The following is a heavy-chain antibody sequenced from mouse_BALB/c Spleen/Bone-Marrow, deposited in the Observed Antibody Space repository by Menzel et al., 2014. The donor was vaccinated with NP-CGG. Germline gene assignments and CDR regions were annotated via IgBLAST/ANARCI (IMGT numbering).Heavy chain of an antibody. Sequence: EVHLVESGGGLVQPGGSLRLSCATSGFTFTDYYMSWVRQPPGKALEWLGFIRNKANAYTTEYSASVKGRFTISRDNSQSIPYLQMNILRAEDSATYYCARSLYPRAMDYWGQGTSVTVSS. CDR1: GFTFTDYY. D-gene: IGHD2-1*01. V-gene: IGHV7-3*02. CDR2: IRNKANAYTT. CDR3: ARSLYPRAMDY. J-gene: IGHJ4*01.